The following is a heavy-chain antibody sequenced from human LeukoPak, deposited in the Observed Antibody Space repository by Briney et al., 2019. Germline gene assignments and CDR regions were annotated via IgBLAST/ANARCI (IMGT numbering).Heavy chain of an antibody. CDR1: GYTFTSYA. Sequence: ASVKVSCKASGYTFTSYAMNWVRQAPGQGLEWMGWINTNTGNPTYAQGFTGRFVFSLDTSVSTAYLQISSLKAEDTAVYYCARRISSSPILLYYGMDVWGQGTTVTVSS. CDR3: ARRISSSPILLYYGMDV. V-gene: IGHV7-4-1*02. CDR2: INTNTGNP. J-gene: IGHJ6*02. D-gene: IGHD6-13*01.